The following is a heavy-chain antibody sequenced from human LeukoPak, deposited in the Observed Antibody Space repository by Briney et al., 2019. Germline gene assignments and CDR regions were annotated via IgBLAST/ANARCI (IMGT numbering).Heavy chain of an antibody. D-gene: IGHD5-18*01. Sequence: PGASVKVSCKASGYTLTSYYMHWVRQAPGQGLEWMGIINPSGGSTSYAQKFQGRVTMTRDMSTSTVYMELSSLRSEDTAVYYCARGGYSYGESDYWGQGTLVTVSS. J-gene: IGHJ4*02. CDR3: ARGGYSYGESDY. CDR1: GYTLTSYY. V-gene: IGHV1-46*01. CDR2: INPSGGST.